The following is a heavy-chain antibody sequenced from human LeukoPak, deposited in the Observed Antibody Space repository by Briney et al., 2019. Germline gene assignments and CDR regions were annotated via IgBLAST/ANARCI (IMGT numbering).Heavy chain of an antibody. V-gene: IGHV3-23*01. Sequence: GGSLRLSCVASGFTFTSSAMSWVRQAPGKGLEWVSAISGRSGTTYYADSVKGRFTISRDNSKNTLYLQMNSLRAGDTAVYYCAKVGTVYFPLDFWGQGTLVTVSS. CDR3: AKVGTVYFPLDF. D-gene: IGHD2/OR15-2a*01. CDR2: ISGRSGTT. CDR1: GFTFTSSA. J-gene: IGHJ4*02.